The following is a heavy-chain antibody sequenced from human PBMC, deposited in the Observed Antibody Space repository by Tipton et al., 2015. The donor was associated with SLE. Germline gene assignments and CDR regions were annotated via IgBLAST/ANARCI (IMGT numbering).Heavy chain of an antibody. D-gene: IGHD2-8*01. J-gene: IGHJ5*02. CDR2: ITNNGNT. Sequence: LRLSCSVSGVSISRGSYFWTWIRQPPGKGPEWIGRITNNGNTYYIPSLQSRVTMSVDTSKNHFSLKLSSVTAADTAVYYCARHDTNYGRNWFDPWGQGTLVTVSS. CDR1: GVSISRGSYF. V-gene: IGHV4-39*01. CDR3: ARHDTNYGRNWFDP.